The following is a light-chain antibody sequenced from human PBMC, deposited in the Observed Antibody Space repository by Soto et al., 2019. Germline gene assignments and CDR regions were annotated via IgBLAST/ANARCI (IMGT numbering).Light chain of an antibody. CDR2: GAS. CDR3: QQYNTWPPIT. Sequence: EIVLTQSQATLSVSPGESVPLSCRASQSVRSNLAWYQQKPGQAPRLLIYGASTRATGLPARFSGSGSGTDFTLTISSLQSEDFAVYYCQQYNTWPPITFGQGTRLEI. CDR1: QSVRSN. J-gene: IGKJ5*01. V-gene: IGKV3-15*01.